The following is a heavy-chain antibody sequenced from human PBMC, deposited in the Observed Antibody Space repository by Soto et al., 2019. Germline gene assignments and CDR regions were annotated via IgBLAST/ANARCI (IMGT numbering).Heavy chain of an antibody. CDR3: AKDLGSGRGPTSN. D-gene: IGHD3-10*01. J-gene: IGHJ4*02. V-gene: IGHV3-23*01. CDR2: ISGSGGST. Sequence: GGSLRLSCAASGFTFSSYAMSWVRQAPGKGLEWVSAISGSGGSTYYADSVKGRLTISRDNSKNTLYLQMNSLRAEDTAVYYCAKDLGSGRGPTSNWGQGTLVTVSS. CDR1: GFTFSSYA.